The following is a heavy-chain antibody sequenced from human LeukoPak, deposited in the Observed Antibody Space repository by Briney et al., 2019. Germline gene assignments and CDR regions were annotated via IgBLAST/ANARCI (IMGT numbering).Heavy chain of an antibody. Sequence: ASVKVSCKASGYTFTSYAISWVRQAPGQGLEWMGWIRAHNGDTNHAQQLQGRVTMTTDTSTRTAYMELRSLRSEDTAVYYCARGEFICTINTCYASALDSWGQGTPVTVSS. J-gene: IGHJ4*02. CDR2: IRAHNGDT. V-gene: IGHV1-18*01. CDR3: ARGEFICTINTCYASALDS. CDR1: GYTFTSYA. D-gene: IGHD2-2*01.